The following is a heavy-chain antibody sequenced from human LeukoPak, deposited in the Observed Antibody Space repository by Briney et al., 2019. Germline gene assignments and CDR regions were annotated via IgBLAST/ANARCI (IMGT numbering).Heavy chain of an antibody. Sequence: GESLKISCKGSGYSFTSYWIGWVRQMPGKGLEWMGIIYPGDSDTRYSPSFQGQVTISADKSISTAYLQWSSLEASDTAMYYXXXXXAERMAEXXXXXXSXXXYXXQXTLVTVSS. CDR3: XXXXAERMAEXXXXXXSXXXY. D-gene: IGHD1-1*01. CDR2: IYPGDSDT. J-gene: IGHJ4*02. CDR1: GYSFTSYW. V-gene: IGHV5-51*01.